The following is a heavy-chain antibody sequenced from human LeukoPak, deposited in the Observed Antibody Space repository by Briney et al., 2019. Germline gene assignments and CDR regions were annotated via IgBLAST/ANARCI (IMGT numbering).Heavy chain of an antibody. CDR3: ARRWTPNYYGSGSYRNPPFEKFDP. V-gene: IGHV4-34*01. J-gene: IGHJ5*02. Sequence: PSETLSLTCAVYGGSFSGYYWSWIRQPPGKGLEWIGEINHSGSTNYNPSLKSRVTISVDTSKNQFSLKLSSVTAADTAVYYCARRWTPNYYGSGSYRNPPFEKFDPWGQGTLVTVSS. D-gene: IGHD3-10*01. CDR2: INHSGST. CDR1: GGSFSGYY.